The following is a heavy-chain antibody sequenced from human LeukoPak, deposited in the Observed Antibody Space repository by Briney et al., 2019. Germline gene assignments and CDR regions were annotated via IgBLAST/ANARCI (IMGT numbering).Heavy chain of an antibody. V-gene: IGHV3-7*03. Sequence: GGSLRLSCAASGFIFSSYWMSWVRQAPGKGLERVANIKQDGSEKYYVDSVKGRFTISRDNAKNSLYLQMNSLRAEDTAVYYCARDWSSFLGELSLGYFDYWGQGTLVTVSS. CDR1: GFIFSSYW. J-gene: IGHJ4*02. D-gene: IGHD3-16*02. CDR2: IKQDGSEK. CDR3: ARDWSSFLGELSLGYFDY.